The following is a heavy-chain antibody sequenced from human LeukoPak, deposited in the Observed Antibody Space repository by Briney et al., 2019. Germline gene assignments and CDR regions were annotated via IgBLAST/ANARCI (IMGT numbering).Heavy chain of an antibody. CDR2: INHSGST. J-gene: IGHJ3*02. CDR1: GGSFSGYY. D-gene: IGHD3-22*01. CDR3: ARVLYNYDSSGPLFDI. V-gene: IGHV4-34*01. Sequence: PSETLSLTCAVYGGSFSGYYWSWIRQPPGKGLEWIGEINHSGSTNYNPSLKSRVTISVDTSKNQFSLKLSSVTAADTAVYYCARVLYNYDSSGPLFDIGGKGKMVTVSS.